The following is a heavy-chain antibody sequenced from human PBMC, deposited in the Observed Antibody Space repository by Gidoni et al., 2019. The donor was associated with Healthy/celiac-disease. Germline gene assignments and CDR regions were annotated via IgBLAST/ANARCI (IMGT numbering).Heavy chain of an antibody. D-gene: IGHD5-12*01. Sequence: QVQLVESGGGVVQPGRSLRLSCAASGFTFSSYGMHWVRQAPGKGLEWVAVIWYDGSNKYYADAVKGRFTISRDNSKNTLYLQMNSLRAEDTAVYYCARDFSGSLDYWGQGTLVTVSS. CDR2: IWYDGSNK. V-gene: IGHV3-33*01. J-gene: IGHJ4*02. CDR1: GFTFSSYG. CDR3: ARDFSGSLDY.